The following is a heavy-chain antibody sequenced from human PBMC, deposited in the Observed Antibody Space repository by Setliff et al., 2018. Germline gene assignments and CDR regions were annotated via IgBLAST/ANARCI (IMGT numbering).Heavy chain of an antibody. CDR3: VRELRVIVGVGIQGVFDI. CDR2: ISSSSTSI. D-gene: IGHD3-22*01. J-gene: IGHJ3*02. CDR1: GFTFSNAW. V-gene: IGHV3-48*01. Sequence: GGSLRLSCAASGFTFSNAWMSWVRQAPGKGLEWVSYISSSSTSIYSDSVKDRFTISRDNAKKSLYLQMDSLRAEDTAVYYCVRELRVIVGVGIQGVFDIWGQGTMVTVSS.